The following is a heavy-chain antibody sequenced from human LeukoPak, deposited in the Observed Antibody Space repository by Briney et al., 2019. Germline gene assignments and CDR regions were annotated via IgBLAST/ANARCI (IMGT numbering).Heavy chain of an antibody. D-gene: IGHD3-10*01. CDR2: INSDGSST. J-gene: IGHJ4*02. CDR3: AREGYYGSGSPPSLYFDY. V-gene: IGHV3-74*01. Sequence: GGSLRLSCAASGFTFSSYWMHWVRQAPGKGLVWVSHINSDGSSTNYADSVKGRFTISRDNAKNSLYLQMNSLRAEDTAVYYCAREGYYGSGSPPSLYFDYWGQGTLVTVSS. CDR1: GFTFSSYW.